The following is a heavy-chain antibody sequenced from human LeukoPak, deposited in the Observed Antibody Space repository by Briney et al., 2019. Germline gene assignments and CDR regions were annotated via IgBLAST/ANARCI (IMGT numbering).Heavy chain of an antibody. CDR3: ARHMVRGVGYYYGMDV. D-gene: IGHD3-10*01. CDR2: IYYSGST. Sequence: PSETLSLTCTVSGGSISSYYWSWIRQPPGKGLEWIGYIYYSGSTNYNPSLKSRVTISVDTSKNQFSLKLSSGTAADTAVYYCARHMVRGVGYYYGMDVWGQGTTVTVSS. CDR1: GGSISSYY. J-gene: IGHJ6*02. V-gene: IGHV4-59*08.